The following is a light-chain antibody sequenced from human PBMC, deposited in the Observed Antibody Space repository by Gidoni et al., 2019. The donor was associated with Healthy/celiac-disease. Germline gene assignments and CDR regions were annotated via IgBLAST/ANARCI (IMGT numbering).Light chain of an antibody. CDR1: QGISSA. Sequence: AIQLTQSPSSLSASVGDRVTITCRASQGISSALAWYQQKPGKAPKLLIYDASSLESGVPSRFSGSGSGTDFTHTISSLQPEDFATYYCQQCNSYPRTFGQGTRLEIK. J-gene: IGKJ5*01. CDR2: DAS. CDR3: QQCNSYPRT. V-gene: IGKV1-13*02.